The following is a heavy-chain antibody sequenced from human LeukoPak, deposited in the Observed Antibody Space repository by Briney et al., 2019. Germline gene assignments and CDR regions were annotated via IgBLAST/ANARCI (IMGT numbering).Heavy chain of an antibody. CDR2: IWYDGTYK. D-gene: IGHD4-11*01. CDR1: GFTFSSYG. Sequence: PGTSLRLSCAASGFTFSSYGMHWVRQAPGKGLQWVAVIWYDGTYKYYADSVKGRFTISRDNSKNTLFLQVNSLRVEDTAVYYCARDVPPYSNYGAWGQGTLVTVSS. J-gene: IGHJ5*02. V-gene: IGHV3-33*01. CDR3: ARDVPPYSNYGA.